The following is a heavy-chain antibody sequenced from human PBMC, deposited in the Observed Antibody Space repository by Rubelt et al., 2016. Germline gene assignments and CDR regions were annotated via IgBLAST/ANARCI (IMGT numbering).Heavy chain of an antibody. Sequence: QVQLQQWGAGLLKPSETLSLTCAVYGGSFSGYYWSWIRQPPGKGLEWIGEINHRGSNNYNPSLKSRVTISVDTSKNHFSLKRSAVTAADTAVYYCARGKEGLGVTMMDYWGQGTLVTVSS. CDR3: ARGKEGLGVTMMDY. D-gene: IGHD3-22*01. CDR2: INHRGSN. CDR1: GGSFSGYY. V-gene: IGHV4-34*01. J-gene: IGHJ4*02.